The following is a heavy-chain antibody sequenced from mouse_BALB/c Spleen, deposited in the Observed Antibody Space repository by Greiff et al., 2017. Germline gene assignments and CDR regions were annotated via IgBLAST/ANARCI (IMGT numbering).Heavy chain of an antibody. V-gene: IGHV14-3*02. CDR2: IDPANGNT. CDR3: ARSGLGRGYFDY. CDR1: GFNIKDTY. J-gene: IGHJ2*01. D-gene: IGHD4-1*01. Sequence: EVQLQQSGAELVKPGASVKLSCTASGFNIKDTYMHWVKQRPEQGLEWIGRIDPANGNTKYDPKFQGKATITADTSSNTAYLQLSSLTSEDTAVYYCARSGLGRGYFDYWGQGTTLTVSS.